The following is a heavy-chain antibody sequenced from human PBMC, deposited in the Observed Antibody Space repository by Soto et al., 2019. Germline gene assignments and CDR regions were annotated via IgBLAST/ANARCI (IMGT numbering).Heavy chain of an antibody. CDR1: GFTFSRYA. V-gene: IGHV3-30*04. Sequence: GGSLRLSCVASGFTFSRYAMHWVRQAPGKGLEWVAVIAYDGRNKYYADSVKGRFTISRDNSKNTLYLQMNSLRIEDTAVYYCARELERVFDYWGQGTLVTVSS. D-gene: IGHD1-1*01. CDR2: IAYDGRNK. CDR3: ARELERVFDY. J-gene: IGHJ4*02.